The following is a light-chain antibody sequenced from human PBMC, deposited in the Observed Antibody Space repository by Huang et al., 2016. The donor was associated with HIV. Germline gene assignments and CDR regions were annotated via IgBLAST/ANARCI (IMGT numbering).Light chain of an antibody. J-gene: IGKJ4*01. V-gene: IGKV3-15*01. Sequence: EIEMTQSPATLSVSPGERATLSCRASQSVNTDLAWYQKKKGQAPRLLIYGATSRATDIPAKFNGTGSGTEFSLTISNLQSEDFEVYYCQQYNDWPPRTFGGGTEVEL. CDR3: QQYNDWPPRT. CDR1: QSVNTD. CDR2: GAT.